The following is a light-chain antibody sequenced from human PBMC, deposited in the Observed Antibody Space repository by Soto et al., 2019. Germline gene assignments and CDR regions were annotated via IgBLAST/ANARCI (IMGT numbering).Light chain of an antibody. J-gene: IGLJ1*01. Sequence: QSALTQPPSASGSPGQSVTISCTGTSSDVGGYNYVSWYQQYPGKVPKLMVYEVNKRPSGVPDRFSGSKSGNTASLTVSGLHAEDEADYYCASYAGGNHVFGTGTKVTVL. CDR3: ASYAGGNHV. CDR2: EVN. CDR1: SSDVGGYNY. V-gene: IGLV2-8*01.